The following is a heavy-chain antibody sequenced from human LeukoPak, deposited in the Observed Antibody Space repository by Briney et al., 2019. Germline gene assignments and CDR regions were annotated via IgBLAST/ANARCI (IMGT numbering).Heavy chain of an antibody. Sequence: GGSLRLSCAASGFTFSSYAMSWVRQAPGKGLEWVSAISGSGGSTYYADSVKGRFTISRDNSKNTLYLQMNSLRAEDTAVYYCARTYYDILTGSYYFDYWGQGTLVTVSS. CDR3: ARTYYDILTGSYYFDY. D-gene: IGHD3-9*01. CDR2: ISGSGGST. V-gene: IGHV3-23*01. CDR1: GFTFSSYA. J-gene: IGHJ4*02.